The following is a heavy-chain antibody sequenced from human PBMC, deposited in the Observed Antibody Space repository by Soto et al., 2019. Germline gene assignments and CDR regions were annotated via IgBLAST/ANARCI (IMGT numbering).Heavy chain of an antibody. D-gene: IGHD6-13*01. CDR3: AKGVRAAAATYYFDY. CDR2: ISTSGGAT. V-gene: IGHV3-23*01. Sequence: LRLSCAASGFTFDTYGMTWVRQAPGKGLEWVSGISTSGGATYYADSVKGRFTISRDNSKSTLYLQMNSLRGEDTALYYCAKGVRAAAATYYFDYWGQGTLVTVSS. CDR1: GFTFDTYG. J-gene: IGHJ4*02.